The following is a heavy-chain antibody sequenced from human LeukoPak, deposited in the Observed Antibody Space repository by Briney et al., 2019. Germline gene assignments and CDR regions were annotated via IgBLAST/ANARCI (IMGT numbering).Heavy chain of an antibody. D-gene: IGHD2-15*01. J-gene: IGHJ5*02. CDR1: GGTFSSYA. CDR3: APSGGPNDYWFDP. V-gene: IGHV1-69*04. Sequence: ASVKVSCKASGGTFSSYAISWVRQAPGQGLEWMGRIIPILGIANYAQKFQGRVTITADKSTSTAYMELSSLRSEDTAVYYCAPSGGPNDYWFDPWGQGTLVTVSS. CDR2: IIPILGIA.